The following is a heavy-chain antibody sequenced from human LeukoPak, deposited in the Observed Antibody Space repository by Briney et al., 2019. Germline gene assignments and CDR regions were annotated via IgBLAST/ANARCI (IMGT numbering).Heavy chain of an antibody. CDR1: GYTFTSYG. Sequence: GASVKVSCKASGYTFTSYGISWVRQAAGQGLEWMGWISAYNGNTNYAQKLQGRVTMTTDTSTSTAYMELRSLRSDDTAVYYCARKGNYYGSGSHDYWGQGTLVTVSS. V-gene: IGHV1-18*01. D-gene: IGHD3-10*01. CDR3: ARKGNYYGSGSHDY. CDR2: ISAYNGNT. J-gene: IGHJ4*02.